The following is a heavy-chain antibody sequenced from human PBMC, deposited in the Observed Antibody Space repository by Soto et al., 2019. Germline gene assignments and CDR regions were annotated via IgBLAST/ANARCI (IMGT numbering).Heavy chain of an antibody. CDR3: ATPTPLRGAMITNINFDF. J-gene: IGHJ4*02. Sequence: GASVKVSCKASGYRFKTYAMTWVRQAPGQGLEWMGWISAYSVDTYSAQKFQDRLTMTKDTSTGTAYMELSGLKSDDTAVYYCATPTPLRGAMITNINFDFWGQGTPVTVSS. D-gene: IGHD3-10*01. CDR1: GYRFKTYA. V-gene: IGHV1-18*01. CDR2: ISAYSVDT.